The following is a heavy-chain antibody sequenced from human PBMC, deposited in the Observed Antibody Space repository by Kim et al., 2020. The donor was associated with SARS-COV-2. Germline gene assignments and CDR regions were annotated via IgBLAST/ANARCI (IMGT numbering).Heavy chain of an antibody. V-gene: IGHV4-31*03. J-gene: IGHJ4*02. CDR1: GGSISSGGYY. Sequence: SETLSLTCTVSGGSISSGGYYWSWIRQHPGKGLEWIGYIYYSGSTYYNPSLKSRVTISVDTSKNQFSLKLSSVTAADTAVYYCARGSYYYDSKEPDYWGQGTLVTVSS. CDR2: IYYSGST. CDR3: ARGSYYYDSKEPDY. D-gene: IGHD3-22*01.